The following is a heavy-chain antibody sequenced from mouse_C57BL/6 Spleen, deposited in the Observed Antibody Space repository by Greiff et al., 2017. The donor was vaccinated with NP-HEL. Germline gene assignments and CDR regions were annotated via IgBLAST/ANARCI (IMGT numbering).Heavy chain of an antibody. J-gene: IGHJ3*01. Sequence: QVQLQQPGAELVRPGSSVKLSCKASGYTFTSYWMHWVKQRPIQGLEWIGNIDPSDSETHYNQKFKDKATLTVDKSSSTAYMQRSSLTSEDSAVYYCARRDCKDAWFAYWGQGTLVTVSA. CDR2: IDPSDSET. CDR3: ARRDCKDAWFAY. CDR1: GYTFTSYW. V-gene: IGHV1-52*01.